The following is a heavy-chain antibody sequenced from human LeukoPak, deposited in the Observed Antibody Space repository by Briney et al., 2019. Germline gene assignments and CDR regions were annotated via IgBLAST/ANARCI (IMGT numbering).Heavy chain of an antibody. D-gene: IGHD5-24*01. CDR2: ISSDGSNK. V-gene: IGHV3-30-3*01. Sequence: PGGSLRLSCAASGFTFSSYAMSWVRQAPGKGLEWVAVISSDGSNKYYADSVKGRFTISRDNSKNTLYLQMNSLRAEDTAVYYCAKDLDGYIHNDYWGQGTLVTVSS. CDR1: GFTFSSYA. CDR3: AKDLDGYIHNDY. J-gene: IGHJ4*02.